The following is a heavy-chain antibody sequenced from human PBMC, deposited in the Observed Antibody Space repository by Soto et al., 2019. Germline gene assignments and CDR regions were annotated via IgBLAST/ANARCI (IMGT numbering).Heavy chain of an antibody. CDR2: IDYRGST. CDR1: GGSISSSSYF. D-gene: IGHD3-10*01. J-gene: IGHJ4*02. V-gene: IGHV4-39*07. Sequence: SETLSVTCAVSGGSISSSSYFWAWIRQPPGKGLEWIGSIDYRGSTYSNPSLKNRVAISVDTSKNHFSLKLVSVTAADTAVYYCARSRGIRGVIPGDWGQGTLVTVSS. CDR3: ARSRGIRGVIPGD.